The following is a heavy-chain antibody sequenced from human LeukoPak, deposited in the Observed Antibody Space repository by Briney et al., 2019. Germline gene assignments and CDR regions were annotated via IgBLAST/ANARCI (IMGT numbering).Heavy chain of an antibody. D-gene: IGHD2/OR15-2a*01. Sequence: PGGSLRLSCAASGFSFSNYGMHWVRQAPGKGLEWMTFISFDGSNKYYADSVKGRFTVSRDNSKNTLYLQMNSLRAEDTSNYYCAKGRDFFLDYWGQGTLVTVSS. J-gene: IGHJ4*02. V-gene: IGHV3-30*02. CDR2: ISFDGSNK. CDR1: GFSFSNYG. CDR3: AKGRDFFLDY.